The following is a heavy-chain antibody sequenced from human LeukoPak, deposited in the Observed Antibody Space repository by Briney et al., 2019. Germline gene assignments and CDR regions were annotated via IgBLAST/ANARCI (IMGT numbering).Heavy chain of an antibody. CDR1: GDTFNSYA. J-gene: IGHJ4*02. Sequence: SVKVSCKVSGDTFNSYAVALVRLAPGPGLEWMGLIIPACGTTHYAQRFQGRVTNTSDKSTTTAYMELGSLRSEDTAVYYCAREYYGSGSYYDGYYFDFWGQGTLVTVSS. D-gene: IGHD3-10*01. CDR3: AREYYGSGSYYDGYYFDF. V-gene: IGHV1-69*06. CDR2: IIPACGTT.